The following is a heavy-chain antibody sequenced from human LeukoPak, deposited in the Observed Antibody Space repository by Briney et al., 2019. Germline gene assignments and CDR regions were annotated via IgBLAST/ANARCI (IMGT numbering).Heavy chain of an antibody. V-gene: IGHV4-34*01. CDR3: ARNIDIVVVPAATRYYYGMDV. D-gene: IGHD2-2*01. Sequence: PSETLSLTCAVYGGSFSGYYWSWIRQPPGKGLEWIGEINHSGSTNYNPSLKSRVTISVDTSKNQFSLKLSSVTAADTAVYYCARNIDIVVVPAATRYYYGMDVWGQGTTVTVSS. J-gene: IGHJ6*02. CDR2: INHSGST. CDR1: GGSFSGYY.